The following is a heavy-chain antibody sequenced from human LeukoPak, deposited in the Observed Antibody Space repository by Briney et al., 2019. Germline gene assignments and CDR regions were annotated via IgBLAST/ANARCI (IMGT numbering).Heavy chain of an antibody. D-gene: IGHD3-16*01. CDR1: GGSFSGYY. CDR2: INHSGST. Sequence: YPSETLSLTCAVYGGSFSGYYWSWIRQPPGKGLEWIGEINHSGSTNYNPSLKSRVTISVDTSKNQFSLKLSSVTAADTAVYYCARGSNEGLVYWGQGTLVTVSS. CDR3: ARGSNEGLVY. V-gene: IGHV4-34*01. J-gene: IGHJ4*02.